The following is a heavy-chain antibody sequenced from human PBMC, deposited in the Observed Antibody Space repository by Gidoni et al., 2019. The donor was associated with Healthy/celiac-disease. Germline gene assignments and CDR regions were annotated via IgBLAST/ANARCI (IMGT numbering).Heavy chain of an antibody. CDR2: ISSSSSYI. CDR3: ARDLVGGSYYFDY. D-gene: IGHD1-26*01. V-gene: IGHV3-21*01. Sequence: EVQLVESGGGLVKPGGSLRLSCAAYGFTFSSYSMNWVRQAPGKGLEWVSSISSSSSYIYYADSVKGRFTISRDNAKNSLYLQMNSLRAEDTAMYYCARDLVGGSYYFDYWGQGTLVTVSS. CDR1: GFTFSSYS. J-gene: IGHJ4*02.